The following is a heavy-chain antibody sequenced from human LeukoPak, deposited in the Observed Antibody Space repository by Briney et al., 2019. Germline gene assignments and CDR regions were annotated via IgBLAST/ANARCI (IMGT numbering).Heavy chain of an antibody. CDR2: IRYDGSNK. J-gene: IGHJ6*03. D-gene: IGHD4-17*01. CDR1: GFTFSSYG. Sequence: GGSLRLSCAASGFTFSSYGMHRVRQAPGKGLEWVAFIRYDGSNKYYADSVKGRFTISRDNSKNTLYLQMNSLRAEDTAVYYCAKEARPHYVGRGHGSYYYMDVWGKGTTVTVSS. CDR3: AKEARPHYVGRGHGSYYYMDV. V-gene: IGHV3-30*02.